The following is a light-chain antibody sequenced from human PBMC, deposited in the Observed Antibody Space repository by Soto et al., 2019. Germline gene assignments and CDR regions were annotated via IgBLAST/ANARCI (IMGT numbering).Light chain of an antibody. CDR1: QSVSSN. V-gene: IGKV3-15*01. J-gene: IGKJ5*01. Sequence: EIVMTQSPAALSVSPGERATLSCRASQSVSSNLAWYQQKPGQAPRLLIYGASTRATGIPARFSGSGSGTEFTLTISTLQSEDFAVYYCQQYDNWPPITFGRGTRLEIK. CDR3: QQYDNWPPIT. CDR2: GAS.